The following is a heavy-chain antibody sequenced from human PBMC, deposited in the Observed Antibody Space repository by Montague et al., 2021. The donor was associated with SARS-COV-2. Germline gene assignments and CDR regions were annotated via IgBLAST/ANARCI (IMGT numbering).Heavy chain of an antibody. CDR2: IYWDDDK. CDR3: AHRRLHTGSFDY. J-gene: IGHJ4*02. Sequence: PVLAKPTQTLTLTCTFSGFSLSTSGVGVGWIRQPPGKALEWLALIYWDDDKRYSPSLKSRLTITKDTSKNQVVLTVTNMDPVDTATYYCAHRRLHTGSFDYWGQGALVTVSS. D-gene: IGHD1-26*01. CDR1: GFSLSTSGVG. V-gene: IGHV2-5*02.